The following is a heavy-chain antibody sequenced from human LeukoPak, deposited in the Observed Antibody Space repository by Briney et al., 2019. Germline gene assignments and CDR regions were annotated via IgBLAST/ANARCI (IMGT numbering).Heavy chain of an antibody. CDR1: GFTFSSYG. Sequence: PGRSLRLSCAASGFTFSSYGMHWVRQAPGKGLEWVAVISYDGSNKYYAGSVKGRFTISRDNSKNTLYLQMNSLRAEDTAVYYCAKDVWVTTGIDYWGQGTLVTVSS. CDR2: ISYDGSNK. J-gene: IGHJ4*02. D-gene: IGHD4-17*01. CDR3: AKDVWVTTGIDY. V-gene: IGHV3-30*18.